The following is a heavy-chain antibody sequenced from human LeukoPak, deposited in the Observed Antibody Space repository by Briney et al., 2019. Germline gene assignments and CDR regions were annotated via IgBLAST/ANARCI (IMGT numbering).Heavy chain of an antibody. V-gene: IGHV3-30*18. CDR2: ISYDGTNK. CDR3: AKDRGGVIPLYYFDY. D-gene: IGHD3-16*02. Sequence: PGGSLRLSCAASGFTFSSYGMHWVRQAPGQGLEWVAVISYDGTNKYYGDSVKGRFTISRDNSKNTLYLQMNSLRAEDTAVYYCAKDRGGVIPLYYFDYWGQGTLVTVSS. CDR1: GFTFSSYG. J-gene: IGHJ4*02.